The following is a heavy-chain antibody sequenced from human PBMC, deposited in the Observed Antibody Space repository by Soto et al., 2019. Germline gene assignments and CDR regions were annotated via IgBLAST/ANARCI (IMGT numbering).Heavy chain of an antibody. Sequence: PXESVKISCKGAGYIFTNYWIGWVRQMPGKGLEWMGIIYPSDSDTRYSPSFQGQVTISAAKSINTAYLQWSSLKASDTAMYYCARRRGPDVDFDYWGQGTLVTVSS. CDR3: ARRRGPDVDFDY. J-gene: IGHJ4*02. CDR1: GYIFTNYW. CDR2: IYPSDSDT. V-gene: IGHV5-51*01.